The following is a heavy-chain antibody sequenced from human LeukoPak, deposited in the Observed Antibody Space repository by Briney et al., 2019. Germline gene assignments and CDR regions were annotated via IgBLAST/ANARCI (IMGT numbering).Heavy chain of an antibody. CDR2: INPKNAAT. J-gene: IGHJ3*02. V-gene: IGHV1-2*02. Sequence: ASVKVSCKASGYTFTGHYIHWVRQAPGQGLEWMGWINPKNAATNYAQKFQGRVTMTRDTSTGTVYMEVNALRSDDTAVYYCATAQLGMGAFDIWGQGTMVTVSS. CDR3: ATAQLGMGAFDI. CDR1: GYTFTGHY. D-gene: IGHD7-27*01.